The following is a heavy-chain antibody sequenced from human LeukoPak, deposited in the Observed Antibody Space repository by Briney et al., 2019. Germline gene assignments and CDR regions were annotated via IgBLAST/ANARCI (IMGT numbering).Heavy chain of an antibody. CDR2: MYYRGST. D-gene: IGHD6-19*01. CDR1: GGSISSTSYY. J-gene: IGHJ4*02. Sequence: SETLSLTCSVSGGSISSTSYYWGWIRQPPGKGLEWIASMYYRGSTYYNPSLESRVTISVDTSKNQFSLKLTSVTAADTATYYCARETSLAGFASGLGFNYWGQGILVTVSS. V-gene: IGHV4-39*07. CDR3: ARETSLAGFASGLGFNY.